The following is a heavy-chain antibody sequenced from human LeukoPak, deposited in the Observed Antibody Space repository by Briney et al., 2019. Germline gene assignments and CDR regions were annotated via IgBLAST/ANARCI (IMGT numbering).Heavy chain of an antibody. J-gene: IGHJ4*02. CDR3: ARVTYGSNDY. Sequence: GESLRLSCAASGFTVSSNYMSWVRQAPGKGQEWVSVIYSGGSTYYADSVKGRFTISRDNSKNTLYLQMNSLRAEDTAVYYCARVTYGSNDYWGQGTLVTVSS. CDR1: GFTVSSNY. V-gene: IGHV3-53*01. CDR2: IYSGGST. D-gene: IGHD3-10*01.